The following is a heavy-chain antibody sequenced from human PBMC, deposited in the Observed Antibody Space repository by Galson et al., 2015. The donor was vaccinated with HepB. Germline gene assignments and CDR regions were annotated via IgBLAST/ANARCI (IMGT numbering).Heavy chain of an antibody. D-gene: IGHD4-23*01. V-gene: IGHV1-46*01. CDR1: GYTFTSYY. CDR3: AREADYGGNGGNWFDP. CDR2: INPSGGST. J-gene: IGHJ5*02. Sequence: SVKVSCKASGYTFTSYYMHWVRQAPGQGLEWMGIINPSGGSTSYAQKFQGRVTMTRDTSTSTVYMELSSLRSEDTAVYYCAREADYGGNGGNWFDPWGQGTLVTVSS.